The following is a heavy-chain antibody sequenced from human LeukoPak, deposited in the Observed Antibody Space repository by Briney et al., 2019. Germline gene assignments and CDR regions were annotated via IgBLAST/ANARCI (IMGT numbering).Heavy chain of an antibody. CDR3: AKTATGYSSGHYPGWPVDY. J-gene: IGHJ4*02. CDR2: IFGSGGSA. D-gene: IGHD6-19*01. V-gene: IGHV3-23*01. CDR1: GFTFNSYA. Sequence: GGSLRLSCAAPGFTFNSYAMYWVRQAPGKGLEWVSGIFGSGGSAHYADSVEGRFAISRDSSKNRVYLQMNSLRAEDTAVYYCAKTATGYSSGHYPGWPVDYWGQGTLVTVSS.